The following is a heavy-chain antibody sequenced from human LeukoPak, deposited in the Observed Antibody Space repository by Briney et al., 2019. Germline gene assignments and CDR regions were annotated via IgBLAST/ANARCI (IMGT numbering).Heavy chain of an antibody. CDR3: ARDGGDTVTSPFDY. V-gene: IGHV3-33*01. CDR2: IWYGGNNK. CDR1: GFTFSAYG. J-gene: IGHJ4*02. D-gene: IGHD4-17*01. Sequence: GVSLRLSCAASGFTFSAYGMHWVRQAPGKGLEWVAVIWYGGNNKYYADSVKGRFTISRDNSKNTLYLQTNSLRAEDTAVYYCARDGGDTVTSPFDYWGQGTLVTVSS.